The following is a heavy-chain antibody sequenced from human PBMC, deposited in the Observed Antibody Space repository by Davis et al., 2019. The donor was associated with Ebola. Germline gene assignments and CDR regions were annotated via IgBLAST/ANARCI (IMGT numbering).Heavy chain of an antibody. D-gene: IGHD2-2*01. CDR2: IYYSGST. CDR1: GGSISSSSYY. Sequence: MPSETLSLTCTVSGGSISSSSYYWGWIRQPPGKGLEWIGTIYYSGSTYYNPSLKSRVTISVDTSKRQLSLKLSSVTAADTAMYYCAKSGGKYLSYFDYWGQGALVTVSS. V-gene: IGHV4-39*01. CDR3: AKSGGKYLSYFDY. J-gene: IGHJ4*02.